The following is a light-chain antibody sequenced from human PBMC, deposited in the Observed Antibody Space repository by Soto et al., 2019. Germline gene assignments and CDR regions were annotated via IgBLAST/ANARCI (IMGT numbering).Light chain of an antibody. V-gene: IGLV2-14*01. J-gene: IGLJ2*01. CDR1: SSDVGGYNF. CDR3: SSYTTSVTRVV. CDR2: EVS. Sequence: QSALTQPASVSGSPGQSITISCTGTSSDVGGYNFFSWYQQHPGKAPKLMIYEVSNRPSGVSNRFSGSKSGNTASLTISGLQAEDEAAYYCSSYTTSVTRVVFGGGTKLTVL.